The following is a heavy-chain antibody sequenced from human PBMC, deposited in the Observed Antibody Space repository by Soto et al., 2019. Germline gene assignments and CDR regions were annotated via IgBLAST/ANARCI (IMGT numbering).Heavy chain of an antibody. J-gene: IGHJ3*02. CDR3: ARGRSYGSGSYYNPDDAFDI. D-gene: IGHD3-10*01. V-gene: IGHV3-21*01. CDR1: GFSLSSYS. CDR2: ISSSSSYI. Sequence: GSLRLSSAASGFSLSSYSMNWVRQAPGKGLEWVSSISSSSSYIYYADSVKGRFTISRDNAKNSLYLQMNSLRAEDTAVYYCARGRSYGSGSYYNPDDAFDIWGQGTMVTVSS.